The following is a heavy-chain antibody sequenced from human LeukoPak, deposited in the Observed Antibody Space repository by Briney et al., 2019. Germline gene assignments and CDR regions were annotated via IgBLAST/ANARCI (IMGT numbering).Heavy chain of an antibody. J-gene: IGHJ4*02. CDR3: ARRRGYSGYEYGVYFDY. CDR2: IKQDGSEK. Sequence: GGSLRLSCAASGFTFSSYWMSWVRQAPGKGLEWVANIKQDGSEKSYVDSVKGRFTISRDNAKKSLYLQMNSLRAEDTAVYYCARRRGYSGYEYGVYFDYWGQGTLVTVSS. CDR1: GFTFSSYW. V-gene: IGHV3-7*01. D-gene: IGHD5-12*01.